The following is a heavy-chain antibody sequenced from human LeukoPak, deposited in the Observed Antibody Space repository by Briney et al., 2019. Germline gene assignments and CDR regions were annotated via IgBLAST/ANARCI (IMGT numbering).Heavy chain of an antibody. Sequence: SETLSLTCTVSGGSISSYYWSWIRQPPGKGLEWIGYIYYSGSTNYNPSLKSRVTISVDTSKNQFSLKLSSVTAADTAVYYCARVRVAGASQFDYWGQGTLVTVSS. CDR2: IYYSGST. D-gene: IGHD2-15*01. V-gene: IGHV4-59*08. J-gene: IGHJ4*02. CDR1: GGSISSYY. CDR3: ARVRVAGASQFDY.